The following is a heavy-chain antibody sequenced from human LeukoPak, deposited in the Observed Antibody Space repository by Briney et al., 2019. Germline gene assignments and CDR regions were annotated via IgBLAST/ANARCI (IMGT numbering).Heavy chain of an antibody. CDR3: ARVRGYDSSGSPYNWFDP. V-gene: IGHV1-18*01. D-gene: IGHD3-22*01. CDR1: GYTFTSYG. CDR2: ISAYNGNT. J-gene: IGHJ5*02. Sequence: ASVTVSCTASGYTFTSYGISWVRQAPGQGLEWMGWISAYNGNTNYAQKLQGRVTMTTDTSTSTAYMELRSLRSDDTAVYYCARVRGYDSSGSPYNWFDPWGQGTLVTVSS.